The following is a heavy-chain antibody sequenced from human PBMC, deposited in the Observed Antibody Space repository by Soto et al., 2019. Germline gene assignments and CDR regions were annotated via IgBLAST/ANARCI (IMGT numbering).Heavy chain of an antibody. J-gene: IGHJ6*02. Sequence: GGSLRLPCVVSGFTFSSYDMHWVRQVPGKGLEWISTIGAAGDTYYSASVKGRFTISRGNGRNSLYLQMNSLRAGDTAVYYCARGDEGYFSYGMDVWGQGTTVTVSS. CDR2: IGAAGDT. CDR3: ARGDEGYFSYGMDV. CDR1: GFTFSSYD. V-gene: IGHV3-13*01.